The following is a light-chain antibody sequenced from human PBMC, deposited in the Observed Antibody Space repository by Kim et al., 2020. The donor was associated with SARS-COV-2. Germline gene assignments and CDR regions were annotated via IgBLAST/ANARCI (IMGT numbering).Light chain of an antibody. CDR1: GRDVGTYNY. CDR3: SSYTSSDTWV. Sequence: GQSITVSCTGTGRDVGTYNYVSWYQQHPGKVPKLLIYEVSKRPSGASDRFSGSKSGNTASLTISGLQAEDEADYYCSSYTSSDTWVFGGGTQLTVL. CDR2: EVS. J-gene: IGLJ3*02. V-gene: IGLV2-14*01.